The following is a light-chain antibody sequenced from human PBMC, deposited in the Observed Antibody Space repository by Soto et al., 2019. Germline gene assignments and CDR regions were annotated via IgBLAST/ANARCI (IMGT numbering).Light chain of an antibody. V-gene: IGKV1-27*01. Sequence: DIQMTQSPSSLSASVVDRVTITCRASHGISNYLAWYQQKPGKVPKLLIYAASTLQSGVPSRFSGSGSGTDFTLTISSLQPEDVATYYCQKYNSAPRSITFGQGTRLEIK. CDR2: AAS. CDR1: HGISNY. CDR3: QKYNSAPRSIT. J-gene: IGKJ5*01.